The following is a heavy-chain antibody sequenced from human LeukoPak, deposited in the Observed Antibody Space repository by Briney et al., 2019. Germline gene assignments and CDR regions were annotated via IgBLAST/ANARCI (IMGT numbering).Heavy chain of an antibody. CDR1: GYTFTSYY. Sequence: ASVKVSCKAPGYTFTSYYMHWVRQAPGQGLEWMGLINPSGGSTSYAQKFQGRVTMTRDTSTSTVYMELSSLRSEDTAVYYCAREERYNWNDGDAFDIWGQGTMVTVSS. V-gene: IGHV1-46*01. J-gene: IGHJ3*02. CDR3: AREERYNWNDGDAFDI. CDR2: INPSGGST. D-gene: IGHD1-1*01.